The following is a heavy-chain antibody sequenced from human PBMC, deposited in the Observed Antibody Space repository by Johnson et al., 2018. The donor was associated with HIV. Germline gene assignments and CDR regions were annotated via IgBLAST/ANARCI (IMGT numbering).Heavy chain of an antibody. J-gene: IGHJ3*02. Sequence: MLLVESGGGLVQPGGSLRLSCAASGFTVSRNYMSWVRQAPGKGLEWVSVIYSGGNTYYADSVKGRFIISRDNFKNTLYLQMNSLRAEDTAVYYCARDGNAGYCTNGVCYNDAFDIWGQGIMVTVSS. CDR3: ARDGNAGYCTNGVCYNDAFDI. V-gene: IGHV3-66*01. CDR1: GFTVSRNY. D-gene: IGHD2-8*01. CDR2: IYSGGNT.